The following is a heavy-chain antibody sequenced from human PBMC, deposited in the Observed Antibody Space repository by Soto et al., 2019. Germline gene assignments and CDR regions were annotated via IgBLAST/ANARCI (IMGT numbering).Heavy chain of an antibody. V-gene: IGHV3-21*01. CDR1: GFTFRVYA. D-gene: IGHD3-22*01. CDR2: ISSSSSYI. CDR3: ARGTYYYDSSRYSGI. J-gene: IGHJ3*02. Sequence: PXXSLRLSFAASGFTFRVYAMIWVLQAPGKGLEWVSSISSSSSYIYYADSVKGRFTISRDNAKNSLYLQMNSLRAEDTAVYYCARGTYYYDSSRYSGIWGQGTMVTVSS.